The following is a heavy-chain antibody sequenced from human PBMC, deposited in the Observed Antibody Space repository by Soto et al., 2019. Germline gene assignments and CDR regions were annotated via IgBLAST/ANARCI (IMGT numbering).Heavy chain of an antibody. CDR3: AMVRGVSRYYYYGMDV. V-gene: IGHV3-23*01. D-gene: IGHD3-10*01. CDR2: ISSSGGST. CDR1: GFTFSSYA. Sequence: GGSLRLSCAASGFTFSSYAMSWVRQAPGKGLEWVSAISSSGGSTYYADSVKGRFTISRDNSKNTLYLQMNSLRAEDTAVYYCAMVRGVSRYYYYGMDVWGQGTTVTVSS. J-gene: IGHJ6*02.